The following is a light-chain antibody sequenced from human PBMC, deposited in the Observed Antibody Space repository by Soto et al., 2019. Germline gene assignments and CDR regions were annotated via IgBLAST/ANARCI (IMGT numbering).Light chain of an antibody. CDR2: GSA. Sequence: EIVMTQSPATLSVSPGERATLSCRASQSVFSSLAWYQQRPGQAPRLLIYGSATRATGIPARFSGSGSGTEFTLTISSLQSEDSAVDYCQQYHSWPAVGQWTKVDIK. J-gene: IGKJ1*01. CDR1: QSVFSS. CDR3: QQYHSWPA. V-gene: IGKV3-15*01.